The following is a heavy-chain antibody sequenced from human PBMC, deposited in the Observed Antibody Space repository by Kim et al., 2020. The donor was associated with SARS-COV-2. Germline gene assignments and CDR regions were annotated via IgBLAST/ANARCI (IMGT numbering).Heavy chain of an antibody. V-gene: IGHV6-1*01. J-gene: IGHJ5*02. CDR3: ARGGGFGELGWFDP. CDR1: GDSVSSNSAA. D-gene: IGHD3-10*01. CDR2: TYYRSKWYN. Sequence: SQTLSLTCAISGDSVSSNSAAWNWIRQSPSRGLGWLGRTYYRSKWYNDYAVSVKSRITINPDTSKNQFSLQLNSVTPEDTAVYYCARGGGFGELGWFDPWGQGTLVTVSS.